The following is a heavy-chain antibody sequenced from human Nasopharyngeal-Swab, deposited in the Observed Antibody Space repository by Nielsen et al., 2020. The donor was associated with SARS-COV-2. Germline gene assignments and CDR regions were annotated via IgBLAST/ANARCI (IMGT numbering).Heavy chain of an antibody. Sequence: ASVKVSCKASGYTFTGYYMHWVRQAPGQGLEWMGWINPNSGGTNYAQKFQGWVTMTRDTSISTAYMELSRLRSDDTAVYYCARGPYYDFWRGYSSYYYMDVWGKGTTVTVSS. CDR3: ARGPYYDFWRGYSSYYYMDV. J-gene: IGHJ6*03. CDR1: GYTFTGYY. V-gene: IGHV1-2*04. CDR2: INPNSGGT. D-gene: IGHD3-3*01.